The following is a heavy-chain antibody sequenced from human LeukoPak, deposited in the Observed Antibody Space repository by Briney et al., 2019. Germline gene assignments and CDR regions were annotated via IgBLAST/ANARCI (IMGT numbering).Heavy chain of an antibody. J-gene: IGHJ6*03. D-gene: IGHD1-7*01. CDR3: ATGGVELPHNYYYMDV. V-gene: IGHV4-39*01. CDR2: ALFNGPT. Sequence: ETLSLTCSVSSGSISRGNYYRGSTRQPPGERLELIGRALFNGPTQYRPSLESRGTIFLDTSKNQLSLKLASVTAADTAVYYCATGGVELPHNYYYMDVWGKGNTVTVSS. CDR1: SGSISRGNYY.